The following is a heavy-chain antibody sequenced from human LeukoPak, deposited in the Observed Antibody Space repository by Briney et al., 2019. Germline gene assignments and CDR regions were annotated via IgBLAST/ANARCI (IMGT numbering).Heavy chain of an antibody. CDR1: GFTFSHYT. D-gene: IGHD6-6*01. CDR3: ARGYSSSSTHFDY. CDR2: ISSISAFM. V-gene: IGHV3-21*01. J-gene: IGHJ4*02. Sequence: GGSLRLSCAASGFTFSHYTMNWVRQAPGKGLEWVSSISSISAFMHYADSVKGRFTISRDNAQNSLYLQMNSLSAEDTAVYYCARGYSSSSTHFDYWGQGTPVTVSS.